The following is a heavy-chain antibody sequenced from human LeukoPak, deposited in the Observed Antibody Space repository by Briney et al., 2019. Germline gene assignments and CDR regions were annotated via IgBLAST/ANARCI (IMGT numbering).Heavy chain of an antibody. CDR3: ARHRRIAAAGTNWFDP. V-gene: IGHV4-38-2*01. CDR2: IYHSGST. D-gene: IGHD6-13*01. J-gene: IGHJ5*02. Sequence: PSETLSLTCAVSGYSISSGYYWGWIRQPPGKGLEWIGSIYHSGSTYYNPSLKSRVTISVDTSKNQFSLELSSVTAADTSVYYCARHRRIAAAGTNWFDPWGQGTLVTVSS. CDR1: GYSISSGYY.